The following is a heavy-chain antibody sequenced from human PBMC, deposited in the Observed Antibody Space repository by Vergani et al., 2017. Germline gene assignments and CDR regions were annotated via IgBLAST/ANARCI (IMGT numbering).Heavy chain of an antibody. Sequence: EVQLVESGGGLILPGGSLRLSCAASGFPVSAMHMSWVRQAPGKGLEWVSAICGSVCSTYYADSVKGRFTISRDNSKNTLYLQMNRLRAEDTAVYYCAKGVTPRGGKLELWGQGTLVTVSS. CDR3: AKGVTPRGGKLEL. D-gene: IGHD2-15*01. V-gene: IGHV3-23*04. J-gene: IGHJ4*02. CDR2: ICGSVCST. CDR1: GFPVSAMH.